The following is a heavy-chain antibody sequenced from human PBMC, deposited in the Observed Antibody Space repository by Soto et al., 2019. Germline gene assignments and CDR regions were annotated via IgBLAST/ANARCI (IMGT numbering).Heavy chain of an antibody. D-gene: IGHD6-19*01. J-gene: IGHJ4*02. V-gene: IGHV3-30-3*01. CDR1: GFTFSSYA. CDR2: ISYDGSNK. Sequence: QVQLVESGGGVVQPGRSLRLSCAASGFTFSSYAMHWVRQAPGKGLEWVAIISYDGSNKYYADSVKGRFTISRDNSKNTLDLQMNSLRAEDTAVYYCARGARGAVAGTIDYWGQGTLVTVSS. CDR3: ARGARGAVAGTIDY.